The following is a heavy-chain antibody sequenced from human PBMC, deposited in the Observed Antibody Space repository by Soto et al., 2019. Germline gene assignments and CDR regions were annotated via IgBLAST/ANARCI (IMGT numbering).Heavy chain of an antibody. CDR1: GYTFTSYG. Sequence: QVQLVQSGAEVKKPGASVKVSCKASGYTFTSYGISWVRQAPGQGLEWMGWISAYKGNTNYAQKLQGRVTMTTDTSTSTGYMALRSLRSDDTAVYYCARDRGAYGMDVWGQGTTVTFSS. CDR3: ARDRGAYGMDV. J-gene: IGHJ6*02. V-gene: IGHV1-18*01. CDR2: ISAYKGNT.